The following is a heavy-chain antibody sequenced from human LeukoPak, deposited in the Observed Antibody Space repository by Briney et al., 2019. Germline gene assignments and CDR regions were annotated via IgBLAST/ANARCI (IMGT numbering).Heavy chain of an antibody. J-gene: IGHJ4*02. CDR2: ISGSGGST. CDR3: AKAYYYDSSGYPDY. D-gene: IGHD3-22*01. V-gene: IGHV3-23*01. Sequence: GGTLRLSCAASGFTFSSYGMSWVRQAPGKGLEWVSAISGSGGSTYYADSVKGRFTISRDNSKSTLYLQMNSLRAEDTAVYYCAKAYYYDSSGYPDYWGQGTLVTVSS. CDR1: GFTFSSYG.